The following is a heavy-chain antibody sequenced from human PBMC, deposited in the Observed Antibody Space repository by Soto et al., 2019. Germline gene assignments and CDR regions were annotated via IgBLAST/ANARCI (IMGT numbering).Heavy chain of an antibody. CDR3: ARVRYRHYGDS. J-gene: IGHJ4*02. CDR1: GASVSSGPYY. CDR2: IYNIAIT. V-gene: IGHV4-61*01. Sequence: SETLSLTCSVSGASVSSGPYYWTWIRQPPGKGLEWIGYIYNIAITKYNPSLKSRVTISVDTSKNEFSLKVRSVTAADTALYFCARVRYRHYGDSWGQGTLVTVSS. D-gene: IGHD3-10*01.